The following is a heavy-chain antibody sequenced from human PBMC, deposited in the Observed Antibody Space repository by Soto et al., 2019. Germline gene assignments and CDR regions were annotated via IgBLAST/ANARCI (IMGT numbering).Heavy chain of an antibody. D-gene: IGHD2-15*01. J-gene: IGHJ4*02. V-gene: IGHV3-7*01. CDR1: GFTFSSYW. CDR3: ARECRRRGASSA. Sequence: EVQLVESGGGLVQPGGSLRLSCAASGFTFSSYWMSWVRQAPGKGLEWVANIKQDGSEKYYVDSVKGRFTISRDNGKNSLNKQITRLSAEVTAVYYSARECRRRGASSAWGRGTLVTVS. CDR2: IKQDGSEK.